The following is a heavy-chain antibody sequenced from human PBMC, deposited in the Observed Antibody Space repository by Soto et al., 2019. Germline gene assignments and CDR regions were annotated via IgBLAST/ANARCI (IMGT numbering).Heavy chain of an antibody. CDR1: GGTFGSYT. Sequence: QVQLVQSGAEVKKPGSSVKVSCKASGGTFGSYTISWVRQAPGQGLEWMGRTIPVLGVADYAQKFLGRVTITADNSTGTAYMDLSSLRSDDTAVYYCARDFGGYSTSWYGMDVWGQGTTVTVSS. J-gene: IGHJ6*02. CDR3: ARDFGGYSTSWYGMDV. D-gene: IGHD1-26*01. V-gene: IGHV1-69*08. CDR2: TIPVLGVA.